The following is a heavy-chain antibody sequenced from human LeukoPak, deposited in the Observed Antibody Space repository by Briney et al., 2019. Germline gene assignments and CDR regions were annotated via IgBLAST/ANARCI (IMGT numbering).Heavy chain of an antibody. J-gene: IGHJ3*02. V-gene: IGHV1-69*13. CDR2: IIPIFGTA. Sequence: SVKVSCKASGGTFSSYAISWVRQAPGQGLEWMGGIIPIFGTANYAQKFQGRVTITADESTSTAYMELSSLRSEDTAVYYCARDLDYGDDPQGAFDIWGQGTMVTASS. CDR3: ARDLDYGDDPQGAFDI. D-gene: IGHD4-17*01. CDR1: GGTFSSYA.